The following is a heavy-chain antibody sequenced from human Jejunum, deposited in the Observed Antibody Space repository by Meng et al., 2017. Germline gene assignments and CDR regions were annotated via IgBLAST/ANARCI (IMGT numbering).Heavy chain of an antibody. CDR1: GGFSSIYW. CDR3: ARGWKYAWFN. CDR2: MHQSGSS. Sequence: QWRLQASGPGPVRPSGALSLTCAVSGGFSSIYWWSWLRQPPGKGLEWIGEMHQSGSSNYNPSLKSRLTMSVDESKNHFSLKLNSVTAADTAVYYCARGWKYAWFNWGQGTLVTVSS. J-gene: IGHJ4*02. V-gene: IGHV4-4*02. D-gene: IGHD1-7*01.